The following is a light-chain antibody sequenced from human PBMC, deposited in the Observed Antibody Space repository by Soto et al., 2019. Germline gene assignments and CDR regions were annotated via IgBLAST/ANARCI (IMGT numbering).Light chain of an antibody. CDR2: EGS. Sequence: LTQPASVSGSPGQSITISCTGTSSDVGSYNLVSWYQQHPGKAPKLMIYEGSKRPPGVSNRFSGSKSGNTASLTISGLQAEDEADYYCCSYAGSSTYVFGTGTKVTVL. CDR3: CSYAGSSTYV. V-gene: IGLV2-23*01. J-gene: IGLJ1*01. CDR1: SSDVGSYNL.